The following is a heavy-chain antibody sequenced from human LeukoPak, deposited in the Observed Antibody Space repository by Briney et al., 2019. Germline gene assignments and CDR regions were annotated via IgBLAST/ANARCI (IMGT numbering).Heavy chain of an antibody. Sequence: SQTLSLTCAISGDSVSSNSAAWNWIRQSPSRGLEWLGRTYYRSKWYNDYAVSVKSRITINPDTSKNQFSLQLNSVTPEDTAVYYCARDLPHYYGSGSPGSDDAFDIWGQGTLVTVSS. CDR2: TYYRSKWYN. CDR3: ARDLPHYYGSGSPGSDDAFDI. CDR1: GDSVSSNSAA. D-gene: IGHD3-10*01. J-gene: IGHJ3*02. V-gene: IGHV6-1*01.